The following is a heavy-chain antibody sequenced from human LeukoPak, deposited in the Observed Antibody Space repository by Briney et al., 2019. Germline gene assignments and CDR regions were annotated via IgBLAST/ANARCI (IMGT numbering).Heavy chain of an antibody. CDR1: GFTFSNCL. CDR2: IHRVGTGT. J-gene: IGHJ6*02. Sequence: GGSLRLSCAASGFTFSNCLMHWVRQAPGKGLVWVSRIHRVGTGTSYSDSVKGRFTISRDNAKNTLFLQMNSLRAEDTAVYYCACAPSGHYGMDVWGQGTTVTVSS. V-gene: IGHV3-74*01. D-gene: IGHD3-3*01. CDR3: ACAPSGHYGMDV.